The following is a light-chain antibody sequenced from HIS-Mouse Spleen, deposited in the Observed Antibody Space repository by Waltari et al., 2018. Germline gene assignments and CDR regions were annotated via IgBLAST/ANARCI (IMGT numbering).Light chain of an antibody. CDR1: ALPKKY. CDR2: EDS. Sequence: SYELTQPPSVSVSPGQTARITCSGDALPKKYAYWYQQKSGQAPVLVIYEDSKRPSGIQERFSGSSSGTMATWTISGAQVEDEADYYCYSTDSSGNHRVFGGGTKLTVL. CDR3: YSTDSSGNHRV. J-gene: IGLJ2*01. V-gene: IGLV3-10*01.